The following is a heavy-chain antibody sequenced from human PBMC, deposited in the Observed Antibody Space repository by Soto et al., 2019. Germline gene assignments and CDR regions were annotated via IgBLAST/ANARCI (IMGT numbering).Heavy chain of an antibody. CDR3: ARDHVAMVRGVIITSHYYYYGMDV. V-gene: IGHV1-69*13. D-gene: IGHD3-10*01. J-gene: IGHJ6*02. CDR2: IIPNFGTA. CDR1: GGTFSSYA. Sequence: SVKVSCKASGGTFSSYAISWVRQAPGQGLEWMGGIIPNFGTANYAQKFQGRVTITADESTSTAYMELSSLRSEDTAVYYCARDHVAMVRGVIITSHYYYYGMDVWGQGTTVTVSS.